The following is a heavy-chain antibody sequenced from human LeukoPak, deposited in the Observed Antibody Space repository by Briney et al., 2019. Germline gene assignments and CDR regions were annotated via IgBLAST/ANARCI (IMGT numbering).Heavy chain of an antibody. CDR2: FDPEDGET. J-gene: IGHJ3*02. D-gene: IGHD2-2*01. V-gene: IGHV1-24*01. Sequence: ASVKVSCKVSGYTLTELSMHWVRQAPGKGLEWMGGFDPEDGETIYAQKFQGRVTMTEDTSISTAYMELSRLRSDDTAVYYCARGFVVVPAASSRDAFDIWGHGTMVTVSS. CDR1: GYTLTELS. CDR3: ARGFVVVPAASSRDAFDI.